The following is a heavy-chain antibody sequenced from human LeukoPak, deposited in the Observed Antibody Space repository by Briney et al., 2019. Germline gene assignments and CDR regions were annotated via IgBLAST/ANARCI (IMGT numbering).Heavy chain of an antibody. CDR2: IYTSGST. Sequence: PSQTLSLTCTVSGGSISSGSYYWSWIRQPAGKGLEWIGRIYTSGSTNYNPSLKSRVTISVDTSKNQFSLKLSSVTAADTAVYYCARELLSAASWFDPWGQGTLVTVSS. D-gene: IGHD1-26*01. J-gene: IGHJ5*02. CDR1: GGSISSGSYY. CDR3: ARELLSAASWFDP. V-gene: IGHV4-61*02.